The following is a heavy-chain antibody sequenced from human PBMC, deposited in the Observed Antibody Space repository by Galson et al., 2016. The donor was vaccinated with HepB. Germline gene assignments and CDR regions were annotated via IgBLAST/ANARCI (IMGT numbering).Heavy chain of an antibody. CDR3: EKVPDTVGPGGSGD. V-gene: IGHV4-4*02. D-gene: IGHD2-2*01. J-gene: IGHJ4*02. Sequence: SETLSLTCAVSGASISSSNWWTWVRQSPGKGLEWIGEIYHSGTTNYNPSLKTRVTISVDKSKNQFSLRLISVTAADTAVYYCEKVPDTVGPGGSGDCGQGTLVTVSS. CDR1: GASISSSNW. CDR2: IYHSGTT.